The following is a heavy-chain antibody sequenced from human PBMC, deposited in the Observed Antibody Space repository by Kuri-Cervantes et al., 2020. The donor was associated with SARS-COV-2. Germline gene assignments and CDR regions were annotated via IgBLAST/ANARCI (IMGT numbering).Heavy chain of an antibody. J-gene: IGHJ3*02. CDR2: IKGKTDGGTT. Sequence: GESLKISCAASGFTFSNAWMSWVRQAPGKGLEWVGRIKGKTDGGTTDYAAPVKGRFTISRDDSKNTLYLQMNSLRAEDTAVYYCAREGSSYDSSGYDAFDIWGQGTMVTVSS. V-gene: IGHV3-15*01. D-gene: IGHD3-22*01. CDR1: GFTFSNAW. CDR3: AREGSSYDSSGYDAFDI.